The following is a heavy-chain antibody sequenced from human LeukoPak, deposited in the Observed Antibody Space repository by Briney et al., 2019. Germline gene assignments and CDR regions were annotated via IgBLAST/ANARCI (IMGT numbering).Heavy chain of an antibody. CDR2: IYSGGST. Sequence: ETLSLTCTVSGGSISSYYWSWVRQAPGKGLEWVSVIYSGGSTYYADSVKGRFTISRDNSKNTLYLQMNSLRAEDTAVYYCARGSSYYDILTGYLDYWGQGTLVTVSS. CDR1: GGSISSYY. D-gene: IGHD3-9*01. V-gene: IGHV3-66*01. CDR3: ARGSSYYDILTGYLDY. J-gene: IGHJ4*02.